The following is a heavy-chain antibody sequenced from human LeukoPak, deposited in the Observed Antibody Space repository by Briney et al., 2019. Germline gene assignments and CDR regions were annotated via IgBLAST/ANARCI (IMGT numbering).Heavy chain of an antibody. CDR3: ARQGRWGFLEPT. V-gene: IGHV1-8*01. Sequence: ASVKVSCKASGYTFTSYDINWVRQATGQGLEWMGWMNPNSGNTGYAQKFQGRVTMTRNNSISTAYMELSSLRSEDTAVYYCARQGRWGFLEPTWGQGTLVTVSS. CDR1: GYTFTSYD. J-gene: IGHJ4*02. D-gene: IGHD3-3*01. CDR2: MNPNSGNT.